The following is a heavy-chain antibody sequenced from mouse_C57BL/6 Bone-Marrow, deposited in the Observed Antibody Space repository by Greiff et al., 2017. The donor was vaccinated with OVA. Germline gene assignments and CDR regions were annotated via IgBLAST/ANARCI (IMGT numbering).Heavy chain of an antibody. CDR2: INPSTGGT. V-gene: IGHV1-42*01. CDR1: GSSFTGYY. CDR3: ARDDFDYFDY. J-gene: IGHJ2*01. Sequence: VQLKQSGPELVKPGASVKIPCKASGSSFTGYYINWVKQSPEKSLEWIGEINPSTGGTTYNQKFKAKATLTVDKSSSTAYMQLKSLTSEDSAVYYCARDDFDYFDYWGQGTTLTVSS.